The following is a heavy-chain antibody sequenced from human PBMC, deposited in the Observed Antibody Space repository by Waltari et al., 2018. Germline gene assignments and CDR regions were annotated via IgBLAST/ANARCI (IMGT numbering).Heavy chain of an antibody. CDR1: GFTFSDYG. Sequence: QVQLVESGGGVVQPGRSLRLSCAASGFTFSDYGMHWVRQAPGKGLDGVALISYDGNNIYYAGSVKGRFTISRDNSKNTLYLQMNSLRAEDTAVYYCAKVPVRYGPGDGAFHYWGQGTLVTVSS. CDR2: ISYDGNNI. D-gene: IGHD3-9*01. V-gene: IGHV3-30*18. CDR3: AKVPVRYGPGDGAFHY. J-gene: IGHJ4*02.